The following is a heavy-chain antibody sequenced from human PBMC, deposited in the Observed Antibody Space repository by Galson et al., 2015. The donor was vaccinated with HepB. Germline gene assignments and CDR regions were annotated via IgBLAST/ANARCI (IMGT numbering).Heavy chain of an antibody. Sequence: SLRLSCAASGFTFSSYAMSWVRQAPGKGLEWVSAISGSGGSTYYADSVKGRFTISRDNSKNTLYLRMNSLRAEDTAVYYCAKHQWLVHKGNVFDYWGQGTLVTVSS. D-gene: IGHD6-19*01. J-gene: IGHJ4*02. CDR1: GFTFSSYA. V-gene: IGHV3-23*01. CDR3: AKHQWLVHKGNVFDY. CDR2: ISGSGGST.